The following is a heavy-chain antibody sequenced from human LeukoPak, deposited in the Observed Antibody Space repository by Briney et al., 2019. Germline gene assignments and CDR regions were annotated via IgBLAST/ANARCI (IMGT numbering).Heavy chain of an antibody. CDR3: AREGEWPYCSSTSCYRDNFDY. V-gene: IGHV1-46*01. D-gene: IGHD2-2*01. Sequence: ASVKVSCKASGHTFTSYYMHWVRQAPGQGLEWMGIINPSGGSTSYAQKFQGRVTMTRDTSTSTVYMELSSLRSEDTAVYYCAREGEWPYCSSTSCYRDNFDYWGQGTLVTVSS. CDR2: INPSGGST. J-gene: IGHJ4*02. CDR1: GHTFTSYY.